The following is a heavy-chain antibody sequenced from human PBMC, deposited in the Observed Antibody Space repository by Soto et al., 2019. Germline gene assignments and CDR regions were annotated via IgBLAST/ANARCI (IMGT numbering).Heavy chain of an antibody. CDR2: IYYSGST. Sequence: QLQLQESGPGLVRPSETLSLTCTVSGGSISSRSHYWGWIRQPPGKGLEWIGNIYYSGSTYYNPSIKSRVTTCVDTSKNQFSLRLSSVTAADAAEYYGARRPNGAYCGGDRYSFDPWGQGTLVTVSS. CDR1: GGSISSRSHY. V-gene: IGHV4-39*01. J-gene: IGHJ5*02. CDR3: ARRPNGAYCGGDRYSFDP. D-gene: IGHD2-21*02.